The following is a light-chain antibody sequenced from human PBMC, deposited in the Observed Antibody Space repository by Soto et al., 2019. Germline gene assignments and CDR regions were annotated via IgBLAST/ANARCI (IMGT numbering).Light chain of an antibody. CDR3: QQYGSSQT. CDR2: GES. J-gene: IGKJ1*01. Sequence: TGFTQSPSTPSFSPGARATPSCTASQSVSSSYLAWYQQKPGQDPRLLIYGESSRATGIPDRFSGSGSGTDFTLTISRLEPEDFAVYYCQQYGSSQTVGQGTKVDIK. CDR1: QSVSSSY. V-gene: IGKV3-20*01.